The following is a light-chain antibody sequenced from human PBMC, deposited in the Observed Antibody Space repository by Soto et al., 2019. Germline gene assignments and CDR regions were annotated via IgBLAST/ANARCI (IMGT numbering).Light chain of an antibody. V-gene: IGKV2-28*01. CDR3: MQALQTPLT. CDR2: WGS. CDR1: QSLLHSNGYNY. J-gene: IGKJ4*01. Sequence: DIVLTQSPLSLPVTPGEPASISCRSSQSLLHSNGYNYLDWYRQKPGQSPQLLIYWGSNRASGVPDRFSGSGSGTDFTLKISRVEAEDVGVYYCMQALQTPLTFGGGTKVEIK.